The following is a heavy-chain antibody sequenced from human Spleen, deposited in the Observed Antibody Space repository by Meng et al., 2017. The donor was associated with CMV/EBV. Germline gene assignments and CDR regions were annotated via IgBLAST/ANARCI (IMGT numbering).Heavy chain of an antibody. Sequence: ASVKVSCKASAYTFKKYGISWVRQAPGQGLEWMGWISAYNGDSNFAQKFQGRVTMSTDTSTSAAYLELRCLRSDDTAVYFCARDQCSTTSCRFDYWGQGTLVTVSS. CDR3: ARDQCSTTSCRFDY. CDR1: AYTFKKYG. V-gene: IGHV1-18*01. D-gene: IGHD2-2*01. J-gene: IGHJ4*02. CDR2: ISAYNGDS.